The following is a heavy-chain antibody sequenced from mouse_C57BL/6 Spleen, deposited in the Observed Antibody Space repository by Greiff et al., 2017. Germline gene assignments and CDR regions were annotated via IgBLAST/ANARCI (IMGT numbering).Heavy chain of an antibody. J-gene: IGHJ1*03. CDR3: ARAYDYDGWYFDV. V-gene: IGHV7-1*01. Sequence: EVQLVESGGGLVQSGRSLRLSCATSGFTFSDFYMEWVRHAPGKGLEWIAASRNKANDYTTEYSASVKGRFIVSRDTSQSILYLQMNALRAEDTAIYYCARAYDYDGWYFDVWGTGTTVTVSS. D-gene: IGHD2-4*01. CDR2: SRNKANDYTT. CDR1: GFTFSDFY.